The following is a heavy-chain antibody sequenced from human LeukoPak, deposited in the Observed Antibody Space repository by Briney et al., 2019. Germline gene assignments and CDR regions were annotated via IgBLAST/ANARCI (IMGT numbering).Heavy chain of an antibody. CDR1: GGSFSGYY. D-gene: IGHD6-6*01. CDR2: INHSGST. V-gene: IGHV4-34*01. CDR3: ARGNRRGAARPRVVFDY. J-gene: IGHJ4*02. Sequence: PSETLSLTCAVYGGSFSGYYWSWIRQPPGKGLEWIGEINHSGSTNYNPSLKSRVTISVDTSKNQFSLKLSSVTAADTAVYYCARGNRRGAARPRVVFDYWGQGTLVTVSS.